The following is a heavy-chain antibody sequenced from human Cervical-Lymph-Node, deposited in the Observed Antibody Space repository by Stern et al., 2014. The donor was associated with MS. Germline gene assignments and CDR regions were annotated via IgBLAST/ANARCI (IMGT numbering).Heavy chain of an antibody. CDR3: ARGHIPYAYNYLFDY. CDR1: GFTFSSYG. V-gene: IGHV3-33*01. D-gene: IGHD5-24*01. CDR2: AWYDGSTA. Sequence: DQLVESGGGVVQPGTSLRLSCAASGFTFSSYGMHWVRQAPGKGLEWVALAWYDGSTAYYTNSVKGRFTISRDNSKNTLSLQMNSLTAEDTAVYYCARGHIPYAYNYLFDYWGQGTLVTVSS. J-gene: IGHJ4*02.